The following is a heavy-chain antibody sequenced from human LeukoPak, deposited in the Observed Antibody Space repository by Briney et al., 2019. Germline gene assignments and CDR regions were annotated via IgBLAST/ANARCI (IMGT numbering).Heavy chain of an antibody. J-gene: IGHJ6*03. D-gene: IGHD1-26*01. CDR1: GFTFSRYG. V-gene: IGHV3-33*06. CDR2: IWYDGSNK. Sequence: GRSLRLSCAASGFTFSRYGMHWVRQAPGKGLEWVAVIWYDGSNKYYADSVKGRLTISRDNSKNTVYLQMNSLRAEDTAVYYCAKNRGAGSHFYYHMNVWGKGTTVTVSS. CDR3: AKNRGAGSHFYYHMNV.